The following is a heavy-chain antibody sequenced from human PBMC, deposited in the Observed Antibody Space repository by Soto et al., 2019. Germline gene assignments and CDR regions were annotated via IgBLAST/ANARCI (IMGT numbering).Heavy chain of an antibody. Sequence: PSETLSLTCSVSGGSINSSSYFWGWVRQPPGKGLEWIGSIYYSGSTYYNPSLRSRVTISVDTSKNQFSLKLSSVTAADTAVFYCARHYSSGSRNWFDPWGQGTLLTVS. CDR3: ARHYSSGSRNWFDP. J-gene: IGHJ5*02. CDR1: GGSINSSSYF. CDR2: IYYSGST. D-gene: IGHD6-19*01. V-gene: IGHV4-39*01.